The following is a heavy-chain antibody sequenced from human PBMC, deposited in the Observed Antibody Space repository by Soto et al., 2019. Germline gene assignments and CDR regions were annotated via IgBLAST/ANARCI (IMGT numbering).Heavy chain of an antibody. Sequence: HVQLVQSGAEVKKPGASVKVSCKASGYSFTGHYIHWVRQAPGQGLECMGWNNPNSDVTKYPQKFQGRVTMTGDTSSSTAYMVLTRLTSDDTAVYYCARGGIAAPASGEYAMDVWGLGTTVTVSS. CDR1: GYSFTGHY. J-gene: IGHJ6*02. D-gene: IGHD6-13*01. V-gene: IGHV1-2*02. CDR3: ARGGIAAPASGEYAMDV. CDR2: NNPNSDVT.